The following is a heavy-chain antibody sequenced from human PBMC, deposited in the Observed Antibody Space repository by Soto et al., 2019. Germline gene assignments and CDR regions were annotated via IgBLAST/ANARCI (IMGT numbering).Heavy chain of an antibody. CDR3: ARQTTVTTLFDY. CDR1: GGSVSSGSYY. V-gene: IGHV4-61*01. J-gene: IGHJ4*02. Sequence: PSETLSLTCTVSGGSVSSGSYYWSWIRQPPGKGLEWIGYIYYSGSTNYNPSLKSRVTISVDTSKNQFSLKLSSVTAADTAVYYCARQTTVTTLFDYWGQGTLVTVSS. D-gene: IGHD4-17*01. CDR2: IYYSGST.